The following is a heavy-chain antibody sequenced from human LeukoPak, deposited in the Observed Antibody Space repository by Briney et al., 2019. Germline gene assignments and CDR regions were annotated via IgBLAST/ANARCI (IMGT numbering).Heavy chain of an antibody. J-gene: IGHJ4*02. CDR1: GFTFSSYA. V-gene: IGHV3-30*01. CDR2: ISYDGSNK. CDR3: AGGSSSGLFDY. Sequence: QSGGSLRLSCAASGFTFSSYAMHWVRQAPGKGLEWVAVISYDGSNKYYADSVKGRLTISRDNSKNTLYLQMNSLRAEDTAVYYCAGGSSSGLFDYWGQGTLVTVSS. D-gene: IGHD6-6*01.